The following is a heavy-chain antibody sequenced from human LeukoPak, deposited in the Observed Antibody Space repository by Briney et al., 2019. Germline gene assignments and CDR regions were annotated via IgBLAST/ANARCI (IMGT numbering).Heavy chain of an antibody. J-gene: IGHJ4*02. Sequence: SETLSLTCAVYGGSFSGYYWSWIRQPPGKGLEWIGEINHSGSTNYNPSLKSRVTISVDTSKNQFSLKLSSVTAADTAVYYCARDLGVAAAGTRSDYWGQGTLVTVSS. V-gene: IGHV4-34*01. CDR2: INHSGST. D-gene: IGHD6-13*01. CDR3: ARDLGVAAAGTRSDY. CDR1: GGSFSGYY.